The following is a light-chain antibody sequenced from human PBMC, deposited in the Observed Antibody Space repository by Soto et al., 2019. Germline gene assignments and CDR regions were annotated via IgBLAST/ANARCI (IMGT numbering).Light chain of an antibody. Sequence: EIVLTQSPGTLSLSPGERATLSCRASQSVSSSSYLAWYQQKPGQAPRLLIYGASSRATGIPDRFSGSGSGAGFTSNISKPGAGEFGVVYCHPDGNSPSYTFGQGTKLEIK. CDR2: GAS. CDR1: QSVSSSSY. J-gene: IGKJ2*01. V-gene: IGKV3-20*01. CDR3: HPDGNSPSYT.